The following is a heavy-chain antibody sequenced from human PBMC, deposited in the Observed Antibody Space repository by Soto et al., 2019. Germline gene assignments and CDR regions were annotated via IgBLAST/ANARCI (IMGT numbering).Heavy chain of an antibody. Sequence: SVKVSCKACGGAFSSYAIRWLRHAPGQGLEWMGGIIPIFGTANYAQKFQGRVTITADESTSTAYMELSSLRSEDTAVYYCARPSSYSREPFDYWGQGTLVTVSS. CDR3: ARPSSYSREPFDY. CDR2: IIPIFGTA. D-gene: IGHD6-13*01. V-gene: IGHV1-69*01. CDR1: GGAFSSYA. J-gene: IGHJ4*02.